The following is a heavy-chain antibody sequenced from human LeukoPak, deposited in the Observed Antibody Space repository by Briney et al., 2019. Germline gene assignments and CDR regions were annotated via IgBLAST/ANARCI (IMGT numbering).Heavy chain of an antibody. CDR2: ISAYNGNT. CDR1: GYTFTSYG. J-gene: IGHJ6*03. CDR3: ARDYGDPLYYYYYMDV. V-gene: IGHV1-18*01. Sequence: ASVKVSCKASGYTFTSYGISWVRQAPGQGLEWMGWISAYNGNTNYAQKLQGRVTMTTDTSTSTAYMELRSPRSEDTAVYYCARDYGDPLYYYYYMDVWGKGTTVTVSS. D-gene: IGHD4-17*01.